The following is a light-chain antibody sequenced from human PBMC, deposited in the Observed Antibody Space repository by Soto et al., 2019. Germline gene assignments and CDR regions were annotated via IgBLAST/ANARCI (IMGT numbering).Light chain of an antibody. J-gene: IGKJ1*01. V-gene: IGKV1-39*01. CDR1: QGISTY. CDR3: QQSYSTTWT. Sequence: DIQMTRSPSCLSASVVDRFTITCRASQGISTYLNWYLQKPGKAPKLLIYAASSLQSGVPSRFSGSGSETDFTLTISSLQPEDFATYSCQQSYSTTWTFGQGTKVDNK. CDR2: AAS.